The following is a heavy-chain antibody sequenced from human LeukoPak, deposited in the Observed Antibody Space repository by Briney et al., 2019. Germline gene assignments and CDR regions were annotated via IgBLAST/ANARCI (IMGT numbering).Heavy chain of an antibody. CDR3: AKGSSGPFDY. CDR1: GFTFSTFH. CDR2: INYHNQPT. V-gene: IGHV3-48*04. J-gene: IGHJ4*02. D-gene: IGHD6-19*01. Sequence: PGGSLRLSCTASGFTFSTFHMHWVRQAPGKGLEWVSYINYHNQPTYYADSVKGRFTISRDNAKNSLYLQMNSLRAEDTALYYCAKGSSGPFDYWGQGTLVTVSS.